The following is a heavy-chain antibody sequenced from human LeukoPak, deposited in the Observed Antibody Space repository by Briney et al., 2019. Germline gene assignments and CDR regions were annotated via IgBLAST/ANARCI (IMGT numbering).Heavy chain of an antibody. D-gene: IGHD3-10*01. CDR2: IYTSGST. Sequence: SETLSLTCTVSGGSISSYYWSWIRQPAGKGLEWIGRIYTSGSTNYNPSLKSRVTMSVDTSKNQFSLKLSSVTAADTAVYYCARLNPQSRSGSYRVNYYYYYYMDVWGKGTTVTVSS. CDR3: ARLNPQSRSGSYRVNYYYYYYMDV. J-gene: IGHJ6*03. CDR1: GGSISSYY. V-gene: IGHV4-4*07.